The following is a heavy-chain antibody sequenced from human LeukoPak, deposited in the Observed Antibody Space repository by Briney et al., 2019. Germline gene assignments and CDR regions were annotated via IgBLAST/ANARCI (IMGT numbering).Heavy chain of an antibody. J-gene: IGHJ5*02. V-gene: IGHV3-64*01. CDR2: ISSNGGST. CDR1: LFTLSSYA. Sequence: GGSLSLSCAAFLFTLSSYALHWVRQAPGKGLEYVSAISSNGGSTYYANSVKGRFTISRDNSKNTVYLQMGSLRAEDMAVYYCARTSSDDSRHNYYSSWGQGTLVTVSS. CDR3: ARTSSDDSRHNYYSS. D-gene: IGHD3-22*01.